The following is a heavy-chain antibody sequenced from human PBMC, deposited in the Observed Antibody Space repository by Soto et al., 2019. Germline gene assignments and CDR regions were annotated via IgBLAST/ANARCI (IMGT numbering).Heavy chain of an antibody. J-gene: IGHJ5*02. D-gene: IGHD6-13*01. CDR3: AIDYSTSWSNWFGP. CDR1: GFSFSSYP. CDR2: ISSNGVSR. Sequence: GGSLRLSCAASGFSFSSYPMHWVRQAPGKGLEYVSAISSNGVSRYYANSVKGRFTISRDNSKNTLYLQMGSLRVDDMAVYYCAIDYSTSWSNWFGPWGQRTLVTVSS. V-gene: IGHV3-64*01.